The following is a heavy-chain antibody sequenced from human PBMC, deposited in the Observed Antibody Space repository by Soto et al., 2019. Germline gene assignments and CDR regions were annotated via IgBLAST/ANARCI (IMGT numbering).Heavy chain of an antibody. D-gene: IGHD2-21*01. J-gene: IGHJ4*02. V-gene: IGHV3-33*01. CDR1: GFTLSSYG. Sequence: QVQLVESGGGVVQPGRSLRLSCGASGFTLSSYGMHWVRQAPGKGLEWVAVIWHDGSKKYYADSVKGRFTISRDNSKNTLDLQMNNLRAEDTAVYYCARDRGSDDPIDYWGKGTLVTVSS. CDR3: ARDRGSDDPIDY. CDR2: IWHDGSKK.